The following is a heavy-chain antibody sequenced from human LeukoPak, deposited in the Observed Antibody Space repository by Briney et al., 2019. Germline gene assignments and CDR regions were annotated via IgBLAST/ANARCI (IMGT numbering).Heavy chain of an antibody. J-gene: IGHJ4*02. CDR2: ISAYTGNT. CDR1: GYTFNRYG. V-gene: IGHV1-18*01. D-gene: IGHD1-26*01. Sequence: GASVKVSCKASGYTFNRYGITWVRQAPGQGLEWMGWISAYTGNTNYAQNLQDRVTMTTDTSSTTAYMELRSLRSDDTAVYYCARDLGPFRCEWVPPDYWGQGTLVTVSS. CDR3: ARDLGPFRCEWVPPDY.